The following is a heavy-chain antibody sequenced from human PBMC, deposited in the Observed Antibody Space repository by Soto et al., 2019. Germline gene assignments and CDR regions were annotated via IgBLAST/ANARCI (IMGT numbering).Heavy chain of an antibody. CDR3: ARAGYDFWSGYYLPNWFDP. D-gene: IGHD3-3*01. CDR1: GGSISSGDYY. CDR2: IYYSGST. Sequence: SETLSLTCTVSGGSISSGDYYWSWIRQPPGKGLEWIGYIYYSGSTYYNPSLKSRVTISVDTSKNQFSLKLSSVTAADTAVYYCARAGYDFWSGYYLPNWFDPWGQGTLVTVSS. V-gene: IGHV4-30-4*01. J-gene: IGHJ5*02.